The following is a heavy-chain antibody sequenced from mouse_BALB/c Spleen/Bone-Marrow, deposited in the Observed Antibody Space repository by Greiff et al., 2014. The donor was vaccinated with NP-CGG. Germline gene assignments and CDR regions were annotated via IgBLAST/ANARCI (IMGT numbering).Heavy chain of an antibody. J-gene: IGHJ2*01. D-gene: IGHD2-4*01. CDR2: INPYNDGT. CDR1: GYTFTSYV. Sequence: VQLQQSGPELVKPGASVKMSCKASGYTFTSYVMHWVKQKPGQGLEWIGYINPYNDGTTYNEKFKGKATLTSDKSSSTAYMVLSSLTSEDSAVYYCARGNYYDYDYFDYWGQGTTLTVSS. V-gene: IGHV1-14*01. CDR3: ARGNYYDYDYFDY.